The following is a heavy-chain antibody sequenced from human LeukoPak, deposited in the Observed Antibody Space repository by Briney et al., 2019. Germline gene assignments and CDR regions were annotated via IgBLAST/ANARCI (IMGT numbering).Heavy chain of an antibody. J-gene: IGHJ5*02. V-gene: IGHV4-39*01. CDR1: GGSISSSSYY. D-gene: IGHD3-10*01. CDR3: ARLWFGELDNWFDP. CDR2: IYYSGST. Sequence: KTSETLSLTCTVSGGSISSSSYYWGWIRQPPGKGLEWIGSIYYSGSTYYNPSLKSRVTIYVDTSKNQFSLKLSSVTAADTAVYYCARLWFGELDNWFDPWGQGTLVTVSS.